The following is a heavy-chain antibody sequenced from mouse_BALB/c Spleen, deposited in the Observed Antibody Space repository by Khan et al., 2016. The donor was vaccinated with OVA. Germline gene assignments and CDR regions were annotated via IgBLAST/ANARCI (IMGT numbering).Heavy chain of an antibody. CDR1: GYTFTSYT. CDR3: ARDGAYYRNDGWFAY. CDR2: INPSSGYT. Sequence: QVQLQQSGAELARPGASVKMSCKASGYTFTSYTIHWIQQRPGQGLEWIGYINPSSGYTNYNQKFKDKATLTADTSSTTAYMQLISLTSDDSAVYNCARDGAYYRNDGWFAYWGQGTLVTVSA. J-gene: IGHJ3*01. D-gene: IGHD2-14*01. V-gene: IGHV1-4*01.